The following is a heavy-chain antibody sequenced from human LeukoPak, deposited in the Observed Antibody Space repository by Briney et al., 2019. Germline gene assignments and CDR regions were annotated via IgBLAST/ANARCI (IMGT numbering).Heavy chain of an antibody. CDR2: ISSSSGRI. CDR1: GFTFSSYN. D-gene: IGHD5-18*01. CDR3: AKDRIQYSYGYGPDY. J-gene: IGHJ4*02. V-gene: IGHV3-21*01. Sequence: GGSLRLSCEASGFTFSSYNMNWIRQAPGKGLEWVSSISSSSGRIYYADSLKGRFTISRDNAKNSLYLQMNSLRAEDTAVYYCAKDRIQYSYGYGPDYWGQGTLVTVSS.